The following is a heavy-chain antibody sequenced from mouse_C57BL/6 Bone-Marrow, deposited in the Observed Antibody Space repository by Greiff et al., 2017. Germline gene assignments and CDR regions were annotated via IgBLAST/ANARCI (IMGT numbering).Heavy chain of an antibody. V-gene: IGHV1-81*01. J-gene: IGHJ2*01. CDR1: GYTFTSYG. D-gene: IGHD1-1*01. CDR2: IYPRSGTT. Sequence: QVQLKESGAELARPGASVKLSCKASGYTFTSYGISWVKQRTGQGLEWIGEIYPRSGTTYYNEKFKGKATLTADKSSSTAYMELRRLTSEDSAVYVCARLRYGSSYGYWGQGTTLTVSS. CDR3: ARLRYGSSYGY.